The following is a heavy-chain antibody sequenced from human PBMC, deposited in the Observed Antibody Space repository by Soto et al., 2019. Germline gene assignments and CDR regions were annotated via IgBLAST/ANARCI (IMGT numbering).Heavy chain of an antibody. J-gene: IGHJ4*02. D-gene: IGHD3-10*01. Sequence: GGSLRLSCAASGFIFSNYAMSWVRQAPGTGLEWVSGISGSGVSTYYADSVKGRFTISRDNSKNMLYLQMNSLRADDTAVYYCAKDHFMGPAPNYLDYWGQGTLVTVSS. CDR3: AKDHFMGPAPNYLDY. CDR1: GFIFSNYA. CDR2: ISGSGVST. V-gene: IGHV3-23*01.